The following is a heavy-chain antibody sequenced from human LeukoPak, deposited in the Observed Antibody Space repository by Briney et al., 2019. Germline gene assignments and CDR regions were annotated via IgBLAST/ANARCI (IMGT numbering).Heavy chain of an antibody. CDR2: ISAYNGNT. D-gene: IGHD2-15*01. CDR1: GYTFTSYG. J-gene: IGHJ4*02. Sequence: GASVKVSCKASGYTFTSYGISWVRQAPGQGLEWMGWISAYNGNTNYAQKLQGRVTMTTDTSTSTAYMELRSLRSDDTAVYYCAGIYHSDARWYYFDYWGQGTLVTVSS. V-gene: IGHV1-18*01. CDR3: AGIYHSDARWYYFDY.